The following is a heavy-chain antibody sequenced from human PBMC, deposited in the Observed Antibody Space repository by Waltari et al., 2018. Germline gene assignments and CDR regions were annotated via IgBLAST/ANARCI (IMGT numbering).Heavy chain of an antibody. CDR3: TRDRVGYCSGGTCYSRWFDP. D-gene: IGHD2-15*01. Sequence: QGQLVQSAAEMKQPGASVRVSCQTSGYILTTYGISWVRQAPGHGPGWMGWSRRYDGNTQHAERFKGRSTMTTDTSRNIAHMELRSLRSDDTAVYYCTRDRVGYCSGGTCYSRWFDPWGQGTLVTVSS. V-gene: IGHV1-18*01. CDR2: SRRYDGNT. J-gene: IGHJ5*02. CDR1: GYILTTYG.